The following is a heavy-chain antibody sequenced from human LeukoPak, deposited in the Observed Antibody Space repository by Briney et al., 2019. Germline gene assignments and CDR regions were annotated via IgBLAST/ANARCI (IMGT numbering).Heavy chain of an antibody. CDR3: AREESLTLDS. J-gene: IGHJ4*02. CDR2: IFTSGST. D-gene: IGHD3-10*01. V-gene: IGHV4-61*02. CDR1: GGSISSASHY. Sequence: SQTLSLTCTVSGGSISSASHYWTWIRQPAGKGLEWIGRIFTSGSTDYNPSLKSRVTISVETSKNQSSLKLSSVTPADTAIYYCAREESLTLDSWGQGTLVAVSS.